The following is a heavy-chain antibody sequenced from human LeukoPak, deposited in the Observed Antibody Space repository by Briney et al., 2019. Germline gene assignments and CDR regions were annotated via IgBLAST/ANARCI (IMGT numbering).Heavy chain of an antibody. D-gene: IGHD6-13*01. Sequence: PGGSLRLSCAASGFTFSNAWMSWIRQAPGKGLEWVSAISGSGGSTYYADSVKGRFTISRDNSKNTLYLQMNSLRAEDTAVYYCANSVRGIAPYYFDYWGQGTLVTVSS. J-gene: IGHJ4*02. CDR3: ANSVRGIAPYYFDY. V-gene: IGHV3-23*01. CDR2: ISGSGGST. CDR1: GFTFSNAW.